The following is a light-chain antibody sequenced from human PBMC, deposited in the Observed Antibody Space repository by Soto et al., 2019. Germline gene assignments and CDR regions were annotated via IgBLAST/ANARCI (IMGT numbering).Light chain of an antibody. V-gene: IGLV3-1*01. CDR2: QDT. CDR3: QAWDGGTVV. J-gene: IGLJ2*01. Sequence: SYELTQPPSMSVSPGQTATIACSGDKLGDKYVCWYQQKSGESPILVIYQDTKRPSGIPERFSGSNSGSTATLTISGTQSIDEADYYCQAWDGGTVVFDGGTKVTVL. CDR1: KLGDKY.